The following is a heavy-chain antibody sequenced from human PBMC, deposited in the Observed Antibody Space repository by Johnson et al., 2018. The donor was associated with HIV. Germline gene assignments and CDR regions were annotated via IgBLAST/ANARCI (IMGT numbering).Heavy chain of an antibody. CDR1: GFTFSTYA. V-gene: IGHV3-30*02. J-gene: IGHJ3*02. D-gene: IGHD2-21*02. Sequence: QVLLVESGGGVVRPGESLRLSCAASGFTFSTYAMHWVRQAPGKGLEWVSFIRFDGSNKYYADPVKGRFTISRDNSKNTLYLQMNRLRAEDTAVYYCARGGLLSPDAFDIWGQGTMVTVSS. CDR2: IRFDGSNK. CDR3: ARGGLLSPDAFDI.